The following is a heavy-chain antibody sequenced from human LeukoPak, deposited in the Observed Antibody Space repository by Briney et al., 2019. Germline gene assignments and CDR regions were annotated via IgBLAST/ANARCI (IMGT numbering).Heavy chain of an antibody. V-gene: IGHV1-2*02. J-gene: IGHJ4*02. D-gene: IGHD1-26*01. CDR1: EYTSTGYF. Sequence: ASVKSSCKALEYTSTGYFLHWVRQAPGQGLEWMGWINPNSGGTNSAQRFQGRVTMTRDTSISTAYMELSRLRSDDTAVYYCASKKSGSYPIDYWGQGTLVTVSS. CDR2: INPNSGGT. CDR3: ASKKSGSYPIDY.